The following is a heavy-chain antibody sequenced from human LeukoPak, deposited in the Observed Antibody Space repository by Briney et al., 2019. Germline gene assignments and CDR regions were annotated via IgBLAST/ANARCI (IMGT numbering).Heavy chain of an antibody. D-gene: IGHD2-15*01. J-gene: IGHJ4*02. CDR1: RFIFNNYA. V-gene: IGHV3-30*04. Sequence: GGSLRLSCAASRFIFNNYAMHWVRQAPGKGLDWVAVISYHGRDQFYADSVKGRFTISRDSSKNTLYLQMNSLRTEDTAVYYCVRQDCSGGSCYLDYWGQGTQVTVSS. CDR3: VRQDCSGGSCYLDY. CDR2: ISYHGRDQ.